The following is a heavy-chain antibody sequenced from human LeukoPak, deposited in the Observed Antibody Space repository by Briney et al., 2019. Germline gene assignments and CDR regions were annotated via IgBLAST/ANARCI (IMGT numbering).Heavy chain of an antibody. D-gene: IGHD3-10*01. V-gene: IGHV4-39*01. CDR3: ARQHDTMVRVNWFDP. CDR1: GGSISSGSYY. Sequence: SETLSLTCTVSGGSISSGSYYWGWIRQPPGKGLEWIGSIYYSGSTYYNPSLKSRVTISVDTSKNQFSLKLSSVTAADTAVYYCARQHDTMVRVNWFDPWGQGTLVTVSS. CDR2: IYYSGST. J-gene: IGHJ5*02.